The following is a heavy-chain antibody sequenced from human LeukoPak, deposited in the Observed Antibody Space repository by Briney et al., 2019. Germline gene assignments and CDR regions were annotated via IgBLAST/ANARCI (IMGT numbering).Heavy chain of an antibody. CDR1: GYTFAGYD. D-gene: IGHD3-10*01. CDR3: ARGPILVRGVILADSVGGMDV. J-gene: IGHJ6*02. V-gene: IGHV1-8*01. Sequence: ASVKVSCKASGYTFAGYDINWVRQATGQGLEWMGWMNPNSGNANSAQKFQGRITMTRDTSIDTAYMELSSLRSEDTAVYYCARGPILVRGVILADSVGGMDVWGQGTTVTVSS. CDR2: MNPNSGNA.